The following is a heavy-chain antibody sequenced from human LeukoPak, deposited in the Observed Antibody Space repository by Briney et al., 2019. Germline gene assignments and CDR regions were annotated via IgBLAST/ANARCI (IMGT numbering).Heavy chain of an antibody. CDR1: GGSISSYY. Sequence: KPSETLSLTCTVSGGSISSYYWSWIRQPPGKGLEWIGYIYYSGSTNYNPSLKSRVTISVDTSKNQFSLKLSSVTAADTAVYYCARAIAVAGTSFDYWGQGTLVTVSS. V-gene: IGHV4-59*01. J-gene: IGHJ4*02. D-gene: IGHD6-19*01. CDR3: ARAIAVAGTSFDY. CDR2: IYYSGST.